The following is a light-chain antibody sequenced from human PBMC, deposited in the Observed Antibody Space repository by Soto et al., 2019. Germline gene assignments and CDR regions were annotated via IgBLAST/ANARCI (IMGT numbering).Light chain of an antibody. V-gene: IGLV1-40*01. J-gene: IGLJ1*01. CDR2: GNS. CDR1: SSNIGARNV. CDR3: QCYDTSLSRYV. Sequence: QSVLTQQPSVSGAPGQRVTISCTGSSSNIGARNVVHWYQQLPGTAPKLLIYGNSNRPSGVPDRFSGSQSGTSASLAITGLQAEDEADDYCQCYDTSLSRYVFGAGTKLTVL.